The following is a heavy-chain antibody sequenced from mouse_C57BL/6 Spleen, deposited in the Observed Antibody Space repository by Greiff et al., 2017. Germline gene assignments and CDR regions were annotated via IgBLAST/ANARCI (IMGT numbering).Heavy chain of an antibody. CDR1: GYSITSGYY. CDR2: ISYDGSN. V-gene: IGHV3-6*01. D-gene: IGHD2-4*01. Sequence: EVQLQQSGPGLVKPSQSLSLTCSVTGYSITSGYYWNWIRQFPGNKLEWMGYISYDGSNNYNPSLKNRISITRDTSKNQLFLKLNSVTTEDTATYDCARDRDYDYDWFAYWGQGTLVTVSA. CDR3: ARDRDYDYDWFAY. J-gene: IGHJ3*01.